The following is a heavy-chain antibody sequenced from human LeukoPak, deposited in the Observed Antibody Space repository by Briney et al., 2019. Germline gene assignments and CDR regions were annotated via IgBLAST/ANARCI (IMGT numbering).Heavy chain of an antibody. CDR1: GFTFSSYG. CDR3: AKGRGEYYYDSSGYYYDPGFDY. V-gene: IGHV3-30*18. Sequence: GGFLRLSCAASGFTFSSYGMHWVRQAPGKGLEWVAVISYDGSNKYYADSVKGRFTISRDNSKNTLYLQMNSLRAADTAVYYCAKGRGEYYYDSSGYYYDPGFDYWGQGTLVTVSS. D-gene: IGHD3-22*01. J-gene: IGHJ4*02. CDR2: ISYDGSNK.